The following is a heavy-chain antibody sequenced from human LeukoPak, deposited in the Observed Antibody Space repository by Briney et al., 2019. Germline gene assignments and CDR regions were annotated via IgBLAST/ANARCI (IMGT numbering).Heavy chain of an antibody. CDR1: GYTFTSYD. Sequence: GASVKVSCKASGYTFTSYDINWVRQATGQGLEWMGWMNPNSGNTGYAQKFQGRVTMTRNTSISTAYMELSSLRSEDTAVYYCARVSDIVVVPAAPGDWGQGTLVTVSS. CDR3: ARVSDIVVVPAAPGD. D-gene: IGHD2-2*01. J-gene: IGHJ4*02. CDR2: MNPNSGNT. V-gene: IGHV1-8*01.